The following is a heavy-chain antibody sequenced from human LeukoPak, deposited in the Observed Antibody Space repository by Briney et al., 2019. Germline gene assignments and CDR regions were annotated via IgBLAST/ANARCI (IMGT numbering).Heavy chain of an antibody. CDR3: ARDRYCSSTSCYNYYYYGMDV. V-gene: IGHV3-21*01. CDR2: ISSSSSYI. J-gene: IGHJ6*04. CDR1: GFTFSSYS. Sequence: GGSLRLSCAASGFTFSSYSMNWVRQAPGKGLEWVSSISSSSSYIYYADSVKGRLTISRDNAKNSLYLQMNSLRAEDTAVYYCARDRYCSSTSCYNYYYYGMDVWGKGTTVTVSS. D-gene: IGHD2-2*02.